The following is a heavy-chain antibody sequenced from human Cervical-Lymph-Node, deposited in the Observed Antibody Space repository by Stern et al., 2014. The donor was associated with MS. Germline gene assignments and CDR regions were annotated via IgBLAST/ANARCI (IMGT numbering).Heavy chain of an antibody. Sequence: ESGPTLVKPTQTLTLTCTFSGFSLSTSGVGVGWIRQPPGKALEWLALIYWDDDKRYSPSLKSRLTITKDTSKNQVVLTMTNMDPVDTATYYCALEPGIAAAGTSPSFDYWGQGTLVTVSS. CDR1: GFSLSTSGVG. D-gene: IGHD6-13*01. V-gene: IGHV2-5*02. CDR2: IYWDDDK. J-gene: IGHJ4*02. CDR3: ALEPGIAAAGTSPSFDY.